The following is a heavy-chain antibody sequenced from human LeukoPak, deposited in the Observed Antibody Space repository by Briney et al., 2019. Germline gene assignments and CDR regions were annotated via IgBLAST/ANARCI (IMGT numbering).Heavy chain of an antibody. V-gene: IGHV1-2*02. J-gene: IGHJ6*03. D-gene: IGHD1-20*01. CDR1: GYTFTGYY. CDR3: ARTVTGGDYYYYVDV. CDR2: INPNSGDT. Sequence: GASVKVSCKASGYTFTGYYIRWVRQAPGQGLEWMGWINPNSGDTNYAQKFQGRVTMTRDTSISTAYMELSSLRSDDTAVYYCARTVTGGDYYYYVDVWGKGATVTVSS.